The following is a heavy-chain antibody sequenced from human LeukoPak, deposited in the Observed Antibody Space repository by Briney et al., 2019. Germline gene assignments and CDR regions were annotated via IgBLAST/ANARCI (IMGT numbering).Heavy chain of an antibody. CDR1: GYTFTGYY. V-gene: IGHV1-2*02. Sequence: ASVKVSCKASGYTFTGYYMHWVRQAPGQGLEWMGWINPNSGGTNYAQKFQGRVTMTRDTSISTAYMELSRLRSDDTAVCYCARRKVAATRNWFDPWGQGTLVTVSS. CDR3: ARRKVAATRNWFDP. CDR2: INPNSGGT. J-gene: IGHJ5*02. D-gene: IGHD2-15*01.